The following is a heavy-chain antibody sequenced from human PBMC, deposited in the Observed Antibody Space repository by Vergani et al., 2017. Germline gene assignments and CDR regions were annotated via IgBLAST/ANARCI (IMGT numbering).Heavy chain of an antibody. D-gene: IGHD3-10*01. Sequence: QVKLQESGPGLVKPSETLSLTCTVPGASVNSYYWSWTRQPPGKGLEWMGYVSFRGDTLYGPSVNGRMTLSLNTSSNQFSPYLTAVTAADTAVYYCARSRIYYGAGSPDYWGQGTLVTVSS. CDR3: ARSRIYYGAGSPDY. CDR2: VSFRGDT. CDR1: GASVNSYY. V-gene: IGHV4-59*02. J-gene: IGHJ4*02.